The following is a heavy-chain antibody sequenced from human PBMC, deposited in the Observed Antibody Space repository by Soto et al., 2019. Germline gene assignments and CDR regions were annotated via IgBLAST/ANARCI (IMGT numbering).Heavy chain of an antibody. J-gene: IGHJ4*02. CDR3: TGGTMVRGVIITFVY. CDR2: IRSKANSYAT. Sequence: EVQLVESGGGLVQPGGSLKLSCAASGITFSGSAMHWVRQASGKGLEWVGRIRSKANSYATAYAASVKGRFTSSRDDSKNTAYMQMNSLKTEDTAVYYCTGGTMVRGVIITFVYWGQGTLVTVSS. D-gene: IGHD3-10*01. V-gene: IGHV3-73*02. CDR1: GITFSGSA.